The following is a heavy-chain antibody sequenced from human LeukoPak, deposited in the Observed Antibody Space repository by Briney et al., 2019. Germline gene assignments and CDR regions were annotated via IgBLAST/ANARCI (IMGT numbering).Heavy chain of an antibody. CDR3: ASVGGPTSWFDP. CDR1: GGSISSYY. CDR2: IYYSGST. J-gene: IGHJ5*02. V-gene: IGHV4-59*01. Sequence: PSGTLSLTCTVSGGSISSYYWSWIRQPPGKGLEWIGYIYYSGSTNYNPSLKSRVTISVDTSKNQFSLKLSSVTAADTAVYYCASVGGPTSWFDPWGQGTLVTVSS. D-gene: IGHD3-10*01.